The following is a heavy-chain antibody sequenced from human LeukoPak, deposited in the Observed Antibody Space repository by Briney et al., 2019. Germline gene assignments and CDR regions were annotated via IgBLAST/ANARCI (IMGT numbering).Heavy chain of an antibody. CDR3: AKDWENIVVVVAAQGGSYYFDY. CDR1: GFTFSSYG. V-gene: IGHV3-30*02. Sequence: PGGSLRLSCAASGFTFSSYGMHWARQAPGKGLEWVAFIRYDGSNKYYADSVKGRFTISRDNSKNTLYLQMNSLRAEDTAVYYCAKDWENIVVVVAAQGGSYYFDYWGQGTLVTVSS. CDR2: IRYDGSNK. D-gene: IGHD2-15*01. J-gene: IGHJ4*02.